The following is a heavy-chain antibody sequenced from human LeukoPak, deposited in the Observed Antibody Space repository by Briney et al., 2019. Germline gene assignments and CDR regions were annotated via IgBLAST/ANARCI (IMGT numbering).Heavy chain of an antibody. CDR2: INHSGST. CDR3: ARCGQQLGDAFDI. Sequence: SETLSLTCAVYGGSFSGYYWSWIRQPPGKGLEWIGEINHSGSTNYNPSLKSRVTISVDTSKNQLSLKLSSVTAADTAVYYCARCGQQLGDAFDIWGQGTMVTVSS. D-gene: IGHD6-13*01. CDR1: GGSFSGYY. V-gene: IGHV4-34*01. J-gene: IGHJ3*02.